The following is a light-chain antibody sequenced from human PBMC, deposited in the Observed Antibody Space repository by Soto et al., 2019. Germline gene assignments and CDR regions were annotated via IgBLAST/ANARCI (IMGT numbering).Light chain of an antibody. CDR3: SSYTSSSPYV. J-gene: IGLJ1*01. V-gene: IGLV2-14*01. CDR1: SSDVGGYNY. CDR2: EVT. Sequence: QSALTQPASVSGSPGQSITISCIGTSSDVGGYNYVSWYQQYPGKAPKLIIYEVTNRPSGVSNRFSGSKSGNTASLTISGLQAEDEADYYCSSYTSSSPYVFGTGTKLTVL.